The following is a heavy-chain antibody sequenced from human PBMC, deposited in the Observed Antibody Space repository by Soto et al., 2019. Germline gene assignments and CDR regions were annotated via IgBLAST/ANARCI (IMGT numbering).Heavy chain of an antibody. Sequence: QLPLQESGSGLVKPSQTLSLTCAVSGGSISRGGYSWSWIRQPPGKCLEWIGYIYHSGSTYYHPALESRVTIAVARSKNQFSLKLSSVTAADTAVYYCAIVPGPWGQGTLVTVSS. CDR1: GGSISRGGYS. V-gene: IGHV4-30-2*01. CDR3: AIVPGP. J-gene: IGHJ5*02. CDR2: IYHSGST.